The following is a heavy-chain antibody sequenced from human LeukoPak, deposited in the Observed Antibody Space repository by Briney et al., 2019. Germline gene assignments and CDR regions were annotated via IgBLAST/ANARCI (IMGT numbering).Heavy chain of an antibody. J-gene: IGHJ5*02. Sequence: SETLSLTCSVSGASIRSYFWSWIRQSPGKGLEWIGYISYNGDSDRNPSHKSRVTISLNMYKSQFSLKVRPVTAADSAVYYCARQRASGTWWFDPWGQGTLVTVSS. D-gene: IGHD1/OR15-1a*01. CDR1: GASIRSYF. V-gene: IGHV4-59*08. CDR3: ARQRASGTWWFDP. CDR2: ISYNGDS.